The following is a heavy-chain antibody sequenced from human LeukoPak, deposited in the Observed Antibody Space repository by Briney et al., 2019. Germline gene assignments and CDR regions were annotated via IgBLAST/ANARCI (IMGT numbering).Heavy chain of an antibody. CDR1: GYTFTSYD. Sequence: GASVKVSCKASGYTFTSYDINWVRQATGQGLEWMGWMNPNSGNTGYAQKFQGRVTMTRNTSTSTAYMELSSLRSEDTAVYYCARDTTVTDAFDIWGRGTMVTVSS. CDR3: ARDTTVTDAFDI. D-gene: IGHD4-17*01. V-gene: IGHV1-8*01. J-gene: IGHJ3*02. CDR2: MNPNSGNT.